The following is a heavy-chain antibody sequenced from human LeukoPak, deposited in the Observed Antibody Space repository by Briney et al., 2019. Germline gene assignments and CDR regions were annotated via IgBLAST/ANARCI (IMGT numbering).Heavy chain of an antibody. J-gene: IGHJ4*02. CDR2: ISYDGSKK. Sequence: GGSLRLSCAASGFTFSSYPLHWVRQVPGKGLEWVAVISYDGSKKYYADSVKGRFTISRDNAKNSLYLQMNSLRAEVTALYYCAREGLLWFGELFKKNRNFDYWGQGTLVTVSS. CDR3: AREGLLWFGELFKKNRNFDY. CDR1: GFTFSSYP. V-gene: IGHV3-30-3*01. D-gene: IGHD3-10*01.